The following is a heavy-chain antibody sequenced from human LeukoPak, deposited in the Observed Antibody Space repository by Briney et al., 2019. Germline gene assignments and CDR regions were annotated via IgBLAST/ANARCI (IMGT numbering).Heavy chain of an antibody. CDR1: GFTLSKYG. D-gene: IGHD3-10*01. Sequence: GESLRLSCAVSGFTLSKYGMSWVRQAPGKGLVWVSRIKSDGSTIYADSVKGRFTISRDNSKNTRYLQMNSLRAEDTAVYYCAKTYYSSRAHYYYYYYMDVWGKGTTVTISS. V-gene: IGHV3-23*01. J-gene: IGHJ6*03. CDR3: AKTYYSSRAHYYYYYYMDV. CDR2: IKSDGST.